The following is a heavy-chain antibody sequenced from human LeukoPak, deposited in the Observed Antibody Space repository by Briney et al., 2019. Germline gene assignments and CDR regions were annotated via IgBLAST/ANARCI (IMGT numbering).Heavy chain of an antibody. Sequence: PAETLSLTCTVSGGSISSYYWSWIRQPPGKGLEWIGYIYYSGSTNYNPSLKSRVTISVDTSKNQFSLKLSSVTAADTAVYYCARLGDSTGYYGRWYFDIWGQGTLVTVSS. D-gene: IGHD3-22*01. CDR3: ARLGDSTGYYGRWYFDI. CDR1: GGSISSYY. CDR2: IYYSGST. J-gene: IGHJ4*02. V-gene: IGHV4-59*08.